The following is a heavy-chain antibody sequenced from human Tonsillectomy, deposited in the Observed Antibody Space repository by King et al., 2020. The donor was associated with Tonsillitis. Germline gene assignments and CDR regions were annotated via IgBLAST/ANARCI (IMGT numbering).Heavy chain of an antibody. D-gene: IGHD3-3*01. CDR3: ASGPSPISGVIITPPTFFDY. V-gene: IGHV4-34*01. CDR1: GGSFSDYS. CDR2: INHRGST. J-gene: IGHJ4*02. Sequence: VQLQQWGAGLLKPSETLSLTCAVYGGSFSDYSWSWIRQSPGKGLEWIGEINHRGSTIYNPSLKSRLTISLDTSKNQFSMKLSSVTAADTAVYYCASGPSPISGVIITPPTFFDYWGQGTLVTVSS.